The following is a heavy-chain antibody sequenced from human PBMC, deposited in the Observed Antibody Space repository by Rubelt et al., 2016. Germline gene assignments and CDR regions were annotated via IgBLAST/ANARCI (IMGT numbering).Heavy chain of an antibody. V-gene: IGHV3-33*05. Sequence: GWVAVISYDGSNKYYADSVKGRFTISRDNAKNSLYLQMNSLRDEDTAVYYCARGEMATTDYWGQGTLVTVSS. J-gene: IGHJ4*02. CDR3: ARGEMATTDY. CDR2: ISYDGSNK. D-gene: IGHD5-24*01.